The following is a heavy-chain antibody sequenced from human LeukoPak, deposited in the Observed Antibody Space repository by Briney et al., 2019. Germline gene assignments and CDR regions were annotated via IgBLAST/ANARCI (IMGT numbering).Heavy chain of an antibody. CDR3: ARAPYCGGDCYSNWFDP. CDR1: GYTFTSYY. J-gene: IGHJ5*02. D-gene: IGHD2-21*02. Sequence: GASVKVSCKASGYTFTSYYMHLVRQAHGRGLEWMGIITPSGGSTSYAQKFQGRVTMTRDTSTSTVYMELSSLRSEDTAVYYCARAPYCGGDCYSNWFDPWGQGTLVTVSS. CDR2: ITPSGGST. V-gene: IGHV1-46*01.